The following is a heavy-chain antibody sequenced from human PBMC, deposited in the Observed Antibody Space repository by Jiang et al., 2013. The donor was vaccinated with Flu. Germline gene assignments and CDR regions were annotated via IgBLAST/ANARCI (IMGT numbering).Heavy chain of an antibody. Sequence: GAEVKKPGESLKISCKGSGYSFTSYWIGWVRQMPGKGLEWMGIIYPGDSDTRYSPSFQGQVTISADKSISTAYLQWSSLKASDTAMYYCATTTENTMVRETPGVVFDYWGQGTLVTVSS. CDR2: IYPGDSDT. CDR1: GYSFTSYW. V-gene: IGHV5-51*01. D-gene: IGHD3-10*01. CDR3: ATTTENTMVRETPGVVFDY. J-gene: IGHJ4*02.